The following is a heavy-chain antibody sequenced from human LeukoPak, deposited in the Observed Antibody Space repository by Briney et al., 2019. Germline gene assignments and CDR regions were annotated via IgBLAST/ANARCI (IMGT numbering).Heavy chain of an antibody. CDR1: TFTVRNNF. J-gene: IGHJ6*02. CDR2: IYSGGST. V-gene: IGHV3-66*02. CDR3: AGDYYYGMDV. Sequence: GGSLRLSCAASTFTVRNNFMSWVRQAPGKGLEWVSLIYSGGSTYYADSVKGRFTISRDNSKNTLYLQMNSLRAEDTAVYYCAGDYYYGMDVWGQGTTATVSS.